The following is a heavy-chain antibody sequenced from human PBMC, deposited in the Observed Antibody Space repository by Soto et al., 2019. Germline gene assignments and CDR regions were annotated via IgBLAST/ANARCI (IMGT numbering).Heavy chain of an antibody. V-gene: IGHV1-69*02. CDR2: IIPILGIA. CDR3: APLPGIAVAGTA. CDR1: GGTFSSYT. Sequence: ASVKVSCKASGGTFSSYTISWVRQAPGQGLEWMGRIIPILGIANYAQKFQGRVTITADKSTSTAYMELSSLRSEDTAVYYCAPLPGIAVAGTAWGQGTLVTVSS. D-gene: IGHD6-19*01. J-gene: IGHJ5*02.